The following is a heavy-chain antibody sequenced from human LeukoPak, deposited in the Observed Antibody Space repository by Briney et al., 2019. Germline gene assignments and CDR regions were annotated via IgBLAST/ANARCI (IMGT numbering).Heavy chain of an antibody. J-gene: IGHJ4*02. Sequence: ASVKVSCKASGYTFTGYYMHWVRQAPGQGLEWMGRINPIFGTANYAQKFQGRVTITADESTSTAYMELSSLRSEDTAVYYCARGYYCSSTSCYTEARMVMVDYWGQGTLVTVSS. CDR2: INPIFGTA. CDR3: ARGYYCSSTSCYTEARMVMVDY. V-gene: IGHV1-69*13. D-gene: IGHD2-2*02. CDR1: GYTFTGYY.